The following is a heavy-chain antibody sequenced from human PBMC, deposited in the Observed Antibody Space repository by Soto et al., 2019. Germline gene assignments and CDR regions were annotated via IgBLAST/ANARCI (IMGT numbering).Heavy chain of an antibody. CDR1: GYTFTSYG. J-gene: IGHJ3*01. Sequence: ASVKVSCKASGYTFTSYGISWVRQAPGQGLEWMGWISAYNGNTNYAQKLQGRVTMTTDTSTSTAYMELRSLRSDDTAVYYCARVNRYFDWGIFDVWGQGTMVTVSS. V-gene: IGHV1-18*01. D-gene: IGHD3-9*01. CDR2: ISAYNGNT. CDR3: ARVNRYFDWGIFDV.